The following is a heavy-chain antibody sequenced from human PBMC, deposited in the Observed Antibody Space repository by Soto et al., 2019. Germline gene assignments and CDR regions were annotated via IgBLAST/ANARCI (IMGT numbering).Heavy chain of an antibody. Sequence: PGGSLRLSCAASGFTFSRYWMHWVRQAPGKGLVWVSRINSDGSSTNYADSVKGRFTISRDNAKNTLCLQMNSLRAEDTAVYYCASSIEDDSSGYYGPNDAFDIWGQGTMVTVSS. CDR2: INSDGSST. CDR1: GFTFSRYW. CDR3: ASSIEDDSSGYYGPNDAFDI. V-gene: IGHV3-74*01. J-gene: IGHJ3*02. D-gene: IGHD3-22*01.